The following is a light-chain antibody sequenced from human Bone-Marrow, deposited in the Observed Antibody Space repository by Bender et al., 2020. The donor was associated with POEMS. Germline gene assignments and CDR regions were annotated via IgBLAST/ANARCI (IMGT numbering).Light chain of an antibody. V-gene: IGLV2-23*01. J-gene: IGLJ1*01. Sequence: QSALTQPASVSESPGQSITISCTGTSNDVGSYNLVSWFQQHPGKAPKLIIYEGSKRPSGVSRRFYASMSDNAASLTISGLRAEDEADYFCCSYAGDTTWVFGSGTKVTVL. CDR3: CSYAGDTTWV. CDR2: EGS. CDR1: SNDVGSYNL.